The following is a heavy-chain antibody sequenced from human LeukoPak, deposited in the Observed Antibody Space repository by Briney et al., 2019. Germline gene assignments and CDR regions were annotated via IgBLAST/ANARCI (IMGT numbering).Heavy chain of an antibody. CDR2: IWYDGSNK. V-gene: IGHV3-33*01. CDR1: GFTFSSYG. CDR3: ARDHSYGSGDLDY. J-gene: IGHJ4*02. Sequence: PGRSLRLSCAASGFTFSSYGMHWVCQAPGKGLVWVAVIWYDGSNKYYADSVKGRFTISRDNSKNTLYLQMNSPRAEDTAVYYCARDHSYGSGDLDYWGQGTLVTVSS. D-gene: IGHD5-18*01.